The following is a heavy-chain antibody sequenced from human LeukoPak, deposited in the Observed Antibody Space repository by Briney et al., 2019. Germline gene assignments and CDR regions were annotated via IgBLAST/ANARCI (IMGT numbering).Heavy chain of an antibody. V-gene: IGHV1-2*06. D-gene: IGHD3-22*01. CDR3: ARTYYYDSSGYLDY. CDR1: GYSFADYY. CDR2: INPKSGGT. Sequence: ASVKVSCKASGYSFADYYIHWVRQAPGQGLEWMGRINPKSGGTDYAQNFQGRVTMTRDTSITTAYMELSSLRSDDTAVYYCARTYYYDSSGYLDYWGQGTLVTVSS. J-gene: IGHJ4*02.